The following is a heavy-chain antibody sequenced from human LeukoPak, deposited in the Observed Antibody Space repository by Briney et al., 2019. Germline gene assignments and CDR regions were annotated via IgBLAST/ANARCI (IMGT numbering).Heavy chain of an antibody. CDR3: ARNEGAHYYYGLDV. V-gene: IGHV1-2*02. CDR2: INPNSGGT. J-gene: IGHJ6*02. CDR1: GYTFTGYY. Sequence: ASVKVSCKASGYTFTGYYMHWVRQAPGQGLEWMGWINPNSGGTNYAQKFQGRVTMTRDTSISTAYMELSRLRSDDTAVYYCARNEGAHYYYGLDVWGQGTTVTVSS. D-gene: IGHD4/OR15-4a*01.